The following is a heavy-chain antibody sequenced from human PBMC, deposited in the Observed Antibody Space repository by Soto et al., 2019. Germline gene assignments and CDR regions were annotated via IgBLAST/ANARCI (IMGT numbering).Heavy chain of an antibody. CDR3: AKARAGYSSGWYS. J-gene: IGHJ4*02. CDR2: ISGSGGST. V-gene: IGHV3-23*01. Sequence: GGSLRLSCVASGFTFSSYAMSWVRQAPGKGLEWVSAISGSGGSTYYADSVKGRFTISRDNSKNTLYLQMNSLRAEDTAVYYCAKARAGYSSGWYSWGQGTLVTFSS. D-gene: IGHD6-13*01. CDR1: GFTFSSYA.